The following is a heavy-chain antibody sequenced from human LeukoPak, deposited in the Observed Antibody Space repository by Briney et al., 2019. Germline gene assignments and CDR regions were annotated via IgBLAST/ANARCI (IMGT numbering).Heavy chain of an antibody. V-gene: IGHV3-23*01. CDR2: FNDRDGNT. J-gene: IGHJ6*03. Sequence: GGSLRLSCAASGFTFRNYAMSWVRRAPGKGLEWVSTFNDRDGNTYYADSVKGRFTLSRDSSRTTLFLQINSLRAEDTAVYYCAKEGALTTVIDYYYYYYMDVWGRGTTVTVSS. D-gene: IGHD4-11*01. CDR3: AKEGALTTVIDYYYYYYMDV. CDR1: GFTFRNYA.